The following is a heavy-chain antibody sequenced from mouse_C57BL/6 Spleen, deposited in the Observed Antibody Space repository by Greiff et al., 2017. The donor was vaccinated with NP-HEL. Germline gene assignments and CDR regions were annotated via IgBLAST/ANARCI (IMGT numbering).Heavy chain of an antibody. CDR3: VYYGSSRYYFDY. CDR2: IYPRSGNT. J-gene: IGHJ2*01. Sequence: QVQLKESGAELARPGASVKLSCKASGYTFTSYGISWVKQRTGQGLEWIGEIYPRSGNTYYNEKFKGKATLTADKSSSTAYMELRSLTSEDSAVYFCVYYGSSRYYFDYWGQGTTLTVSS. D-gene: IGHD1-1*01. V-gene: IGHV1-81*01. CDR1: GYTFTSYG.